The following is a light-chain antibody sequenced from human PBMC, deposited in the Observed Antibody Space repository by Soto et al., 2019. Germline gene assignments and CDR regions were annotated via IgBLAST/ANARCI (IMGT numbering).Light chain of an antibody. V-gene: IGLV2-14*03. J-gene: IGLJ3*02. CDR1: SSDVGGYNF. CDR3: CSYAVSYTSWV. Sequence: QSVLTQTASVSGSPGQSITMSCTGTSSDVGGYNFVSWYQQHPGKAPKLIVHEVANRLSGVSGRFSGSKSGNTAFLTISGLQAEDEAVYYCCSYAVSYTSWVFGGGTQLTVL. CDR2: EVA.